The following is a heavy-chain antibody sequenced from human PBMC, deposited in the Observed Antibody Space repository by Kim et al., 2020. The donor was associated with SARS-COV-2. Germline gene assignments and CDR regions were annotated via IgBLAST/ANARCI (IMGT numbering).Heavy chain of an antibody. CDR3: ARVGRGYNYGESDY. D-gene: IGHD5-18*01. CDR2: ISGSGGSS. Sequence: GGSLRLSCVASGFTFTSHGMSWVRQAPGKGLVCVASISGSGGSSYYVDSVKGRFTISRDKSKNTLYLEMNSLRVEDTAIYYCARVGRGYNYGESDYWGQGTLVTVSS. V-gene: IGHV3-23*01. CDR1: GFTFTSHG. J-gene: IGHJ4*02.